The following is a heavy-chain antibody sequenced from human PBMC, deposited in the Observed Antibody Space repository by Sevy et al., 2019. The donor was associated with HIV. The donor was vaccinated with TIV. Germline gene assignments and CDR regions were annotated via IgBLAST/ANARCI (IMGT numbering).Heavy chain of an antibody. V-gene: IGHV3-30*02. J-gene: IGHJ4*02. CDR1: GFTFSNFG. CDR2: IRYDGSDK. CDR3: AKDLAGPGRRYFDY. Sequence: GGSLRLSCTASGFTFSNFGMHWVRQVPGKGLEWVTFIRYDGSDKYYAASVEGRFTISRDDSKNTLYLQMDSLRPEDTAIYYCAKDLAGPGRRYFDYWGQGTLVTVSS. D-gene: IGHD6-13*01.